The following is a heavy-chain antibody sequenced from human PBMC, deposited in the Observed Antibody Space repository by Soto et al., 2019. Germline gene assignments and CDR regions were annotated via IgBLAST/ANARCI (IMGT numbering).Heavy chain of an antibody. CDR2: IWYDGSNK. Sequence: PGGSLRLSCAASGFTFSSYGMHWVRQAPGKGLEWVAVIWYDGSNKYYADSVKGRFTISRDNSKNTLYLQMNSLRAEDTAVYYCARQCSGGSCVGAFHIWGQGTMVTVSS. D-gene: IGHD2-15*01. V-gene: IGHV3-33*01. CDR1: GFTFSSYG. J-gene: IGHJ3*02. CDR3: ARQCSGGSCVGAFHI.